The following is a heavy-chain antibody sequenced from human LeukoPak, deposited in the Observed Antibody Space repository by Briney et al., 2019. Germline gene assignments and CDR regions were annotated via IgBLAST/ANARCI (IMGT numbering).Heavy chain of an antibody. Sequence: GGSLRLSCAASGFTFSNYAMHWVRQAPGKGLEWVAVISFDATKEYFGKSVKGRFTISRDNSKATLYLQMHRLRIEDTALYFCARFKVGTNTTQKNAFDIWGRGTVGAVSS. V-gene: IGHV3-30*01. CDR2: ISFDATKE. CDR3: ARFKVGTNTTQKNAFDI. J-gene: IGHJ3*02. D-gene: IGHD1-1*01. CDR1: GFTFSNYA.